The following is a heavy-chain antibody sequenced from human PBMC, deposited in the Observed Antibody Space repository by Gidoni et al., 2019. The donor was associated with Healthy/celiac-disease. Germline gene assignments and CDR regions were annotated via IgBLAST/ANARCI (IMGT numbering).Heavy chain of an antibody. Sequence: QLQLQESGPGLVKPSETLSLTCTVSGGSISSSSYYWGWIRPPPGKGLEWIGSIYYSGSTYYNPSLKSRVTISVDTSKNQFSLKLSSVTAADTAVYYCARHSLAGGVIDYWGQGTLVTVSS. CDR3: ARHSLAGGVIDY. V-gene: IGHV4-39*01. CDR2: IYYSGST. J-gene: IGHJ4*02. CDR1: GGSISSSSYY. D-gene: IGHD2-21*01.